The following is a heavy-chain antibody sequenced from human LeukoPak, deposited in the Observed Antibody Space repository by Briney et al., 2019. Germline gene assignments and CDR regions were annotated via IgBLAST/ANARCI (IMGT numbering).Heavy chain of an antibody. CDR2: ITLDGSEK. CDR3: KVDAFDM. CDR1: GFTFSSYW. V-gene: IGHV3-7*05. Sequence: GGSLRLSCAASGFTFSSYWMTWVRQAPGKGLEWVATITLDGSEKFYVDSVKGRFTISRDNAKNSLYLQMNSLRAEDTAVYYWKVDAFDMWGQGTLVTVSS. J-gene: IGHJ3*02.